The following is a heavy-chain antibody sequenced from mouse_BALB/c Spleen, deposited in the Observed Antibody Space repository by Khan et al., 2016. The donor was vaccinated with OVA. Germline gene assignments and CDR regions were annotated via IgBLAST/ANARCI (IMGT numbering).Heavy chain of an antibody. J-gene: IGHJ3*01. CDR2: IWSGGNT. CDR1: GFSLTTYG. V-gene: IGHV2-4-1*01. CDR3: ARNSYMYDFTY. Sequence: QVQLKESGPGLLQPSQSLSITCTVSGFSLTTYGVHWVRQSPGKGLEWLGLIWSGGNTDYNTAFISRLSISKDNSKSQVFFKMNSLQADDTAIDYCARNSYMYDFTYWGQGTLVTVSA. D-gene: IGHD2-14*01.